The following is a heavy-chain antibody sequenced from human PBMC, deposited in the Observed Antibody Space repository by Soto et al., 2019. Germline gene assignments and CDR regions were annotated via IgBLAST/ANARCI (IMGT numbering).Heavy chain of an antibody. J-gene: IGHJ6*02. D-gene: IGHD3-9*01. CDR3: ATAPHYDILTGYMSYYYYYGMDV. CDR1: WYTLTELF. Sequence: ASVQVSCKGSWYTLTELFMLWVRQATGKGLGWMGGFDPEDGETIYAQKFQGRVTMTEDTSTDTAYMELSSLRSEDTAVYYCATAPHYDILTGYMSYYYYYGMDVWGQGTTVTVSS. V-gene: IGHV1-24*01. CDR2: FDPEDGET.